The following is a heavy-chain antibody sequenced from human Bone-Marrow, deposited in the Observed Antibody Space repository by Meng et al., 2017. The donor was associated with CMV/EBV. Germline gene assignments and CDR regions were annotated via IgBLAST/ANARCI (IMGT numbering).Heavy chain of an antibody. D-gene: IGHD1-26*01. J-gene: IGHJ4*02. CDR3: AKDRTPSTRIVGARAGGVDY. CDR1: GFTFSSYG. V-gene: IGHV3-30*02. CDR2: IRYDGSNK. Sequence: GESLKISCAASGFTFSSYGMHWVRQAPGKGLEWVAFIRYDGSNKYYADSVKGRFTISRDNSKNTLYLQMNSLRAEDTAVYYCAKDRTPSTRIVGARAGGVDYWGQGTLVTVSS.